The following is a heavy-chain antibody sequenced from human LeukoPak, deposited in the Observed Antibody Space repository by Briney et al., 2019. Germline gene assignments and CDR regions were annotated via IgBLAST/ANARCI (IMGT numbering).Heavy chain of an antibody. CDR2: ISGSGHST. J-gene: IGHJ4*02. V-gene: IGHV3-23*01. D-gene: IGHD2-21*02. CDR1: GFTFSSYA. Sequence: GGSLTLSCAASGFTFSSYAMSWVRHAPGMGLEWVSAISGSGHSTYYADSVKARFTISRDNSKNTLYLQMNSLRADDTAVYYCAKGAYCGSDCYSPYYFFGYWGQGTLVTVSS. CDR3: AKGAYCGSDCYSPYYFFGY.